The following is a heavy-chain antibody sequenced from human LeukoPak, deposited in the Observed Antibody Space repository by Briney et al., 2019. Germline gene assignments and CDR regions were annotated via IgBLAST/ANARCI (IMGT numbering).Heavy chain of an antibody. CDR3: ASMVRGARAVGY. CDR1: GGSISSGGYY. D-gene: IGHD3-10*01. V-gene: IGHV4-31*03. J-gene: IGHJ4*02. CDR2: IYYSGST. Sequence: SETLSLTCTVSGGSISSGGYYWSWIRQHPGKGLEWIGYIYYSGSTYYNPSLKSRVTISVDTSKNQFSLKLSSVTAADTAVYYCASMVRGARAVGYWGQGTLVTVSS.